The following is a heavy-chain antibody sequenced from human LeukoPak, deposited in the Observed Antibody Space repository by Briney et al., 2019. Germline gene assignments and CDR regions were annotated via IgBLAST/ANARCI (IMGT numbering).Heavy chain of an antibody. Sequence: SETLSLTCAVYGGSFSGYYWSWIRQPPGKGLEWIGEINHSESTNYNPSLKSRVTISVDTSKNQFSLKLSSVTAADTAVYYCARVRQLVGIYYYYYYMDVWGKGTTVTVSS. D-gene: IGHD6-6*01. CDR3: ARVRQLVGIYYYYYYMDV. J-gene: IGHJ6*03. CDR1: GGSFSGYY. CDR2: INHSEST. V-gene: IGHV4-34*01.